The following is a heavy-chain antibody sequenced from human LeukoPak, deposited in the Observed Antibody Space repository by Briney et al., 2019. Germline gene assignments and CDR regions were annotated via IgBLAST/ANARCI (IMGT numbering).Heavy chain of an antibody. D-gene: IGHD5-18*01. Sequence: PGRSLRLSCAASGFAFSSYGMHWVRQAPGKGLEWVAVISYDGSNKYYADSVKGRFTISRDNSKNTLYLQMNSLRAEDTAVYYCARGGYRYGYDAFDIWGQGTMVTVSS. V-gene: IGHV3-30*03. CDR2: ISYDGSNK. CDR1: GFAFSSYG. J-gene: IGHJ3*02. CDR3: ARGGYRYGYDAFDI.